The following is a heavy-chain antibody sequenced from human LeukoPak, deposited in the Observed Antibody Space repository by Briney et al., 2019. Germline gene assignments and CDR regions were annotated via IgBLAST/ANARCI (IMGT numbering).Heavy chain of an antibody. D-gene: IGHD3-10*01. J-gene: IGHJ4*02. CDR2: IWYDGSNK. V-gene: IGHV3-33*01. Sequence: TGGSLRLSCAASGFTFSSYGMHWVRQAPGKGLGWVAVIWYDGSNKYYADSVKGRFTISRDNSKNTLYLQMNSLRAEDTAVYYCARDRGSGSYTLDYWGQGTLVTVSS. CDR1: GFTFSSYG. CDR3: ARDRGSGSYTLDY.